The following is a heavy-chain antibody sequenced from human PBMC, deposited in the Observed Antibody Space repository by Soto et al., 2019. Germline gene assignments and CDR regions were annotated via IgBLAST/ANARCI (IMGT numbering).Heavy chain of an antibody. J-gene: IGHJ4*02. CDR3: ASPSMRYCSGGSCYGY. Sequence: SETLSLTCTGYGGSFSGYYWNWIRQPPGKGLEWIGEINHSGSTNYNPSLKSRVTISVDTSKNQFSLNLSSVTAADTAVYYCASPSMRYCSGGSCYGYRGQGTLVTVSS. V-gene: IGHV4-34*01. CDR1: GGSFSGYY. CDR2: INHSGST. D-gene: IGHD2-15*01.